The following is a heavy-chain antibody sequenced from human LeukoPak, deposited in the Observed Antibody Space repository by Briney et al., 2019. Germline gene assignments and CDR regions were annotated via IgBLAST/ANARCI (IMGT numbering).Heavy chain of an antibody. J-gene: IGHJ4*02. CDR1: GFTFSSYS. Sequence: GGSLRLSCAASGFTFSSYSMNWVRQAPGKGLEWISYISSSSDTIYYADSVKGRFTISRDNAQNSVYLQMNSLRVEDTAFYYCVKDRYDYDSGSQANWGRGILVTVSS. D-gene: IGHD3-22*01. V-gene: IGHV3-48*04. CDR2: ISSSSDTI. CDR3: VKDRYDYDSGSQAN.